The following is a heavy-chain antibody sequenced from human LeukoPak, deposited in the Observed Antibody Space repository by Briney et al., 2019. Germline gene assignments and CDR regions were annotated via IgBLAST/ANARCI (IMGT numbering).Heavy chain of an antibody. V-gene: IGHV5-51*01. CDR1: GYSFTIYW. Sequence: GESLKISCKGSGYSFTIYWIAWVRQMPGKGLEWMGITYPGDSDTRYSPSFQGQVTISADKSISTAYLQWSSLKASDTAMYYCARLGCSGGSCYRGGLRVFDYWGQGTLVTVSS. J-gene: IGHJ4*02. D-gene: IGHD2-15*01. CDR2: TYPGDSDT. CDR3: ARLGCSGGSCYRGGLRVFDY.